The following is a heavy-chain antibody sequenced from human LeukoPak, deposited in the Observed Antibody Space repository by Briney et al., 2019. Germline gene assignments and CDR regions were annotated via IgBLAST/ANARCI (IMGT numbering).Heavy chain of an antibody. Sequence: ASVKVSFKASGYTFTIYGISWVRQAPGQGLEWMGWISAYNGNTNYAQKLQGRVTMTTDTSTSTAYMELRSLRSDDTAVYYCARDYYDSSGDMDYYYYGMDVWGQGTTVTVSS. CDR3: ARDYYDSSGDMDYYYYGMDV. CDR2: ISAYNGNT. V-gene: IGHV1-18*01. CDR1: GYTFTIYG. D-gene: IGHD3-22*01. J-gene: IGHJ6*02.